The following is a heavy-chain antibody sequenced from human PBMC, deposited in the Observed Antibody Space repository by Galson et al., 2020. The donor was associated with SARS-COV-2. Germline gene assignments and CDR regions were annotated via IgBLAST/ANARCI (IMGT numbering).Heavy chain of an antibody. CDR1: GFTFSSYG. Sequence: RGSLRLSCAASGFTFSSYGMHWVRQAPGKGLEWVAVIWYDGSNKYYADSVKGRFTISRDNSKNTLYLQMNSLRAEDTAVYYCARSSLWFGELSWFDPWGQGTLVTVSS. CDR3: ARSSLWFGELSWFDP. J-gene: IGHJ5*02. D-gene: IGHD3-10*01. V-gene: IGHV3-33*01. CDR2: IWYDGSNK.